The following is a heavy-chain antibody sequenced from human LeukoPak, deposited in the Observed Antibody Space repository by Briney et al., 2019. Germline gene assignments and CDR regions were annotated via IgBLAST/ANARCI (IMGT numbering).Heavy chain of an antibody. J-gene: IGHJ4*02. Sequence: GASVKVSCKASGYTFTSYYMHWVRQAPGQGLEWMGIINPSGGSTSYAQKFQGRVTMTRDTSTSTAYMELSSLRSEDTAVYYCARMKRYCSSTSCYIGPFDYWGQGTLVTVSS. CDR3: ARMKRYCSSTSCYIGPFDY. D-gene: IGHD2-2*02. V-gene: IGHV1-46*01. CDR2: INPSGGST. CDR1: GYTFTSYY.